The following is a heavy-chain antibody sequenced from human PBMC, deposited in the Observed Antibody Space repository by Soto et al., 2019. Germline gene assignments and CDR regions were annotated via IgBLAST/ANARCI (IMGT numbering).Heavy chain of an antibody. CDR1: GYTFTSYA. V-gene: IGHV1-3*01. J-gene: IGHJ4*02. Sequence: GASVKVSSKASGYTFTSYAIHWVRQAPGQRLEWMGWINAGNGNTKYSQKFQGRVIITRDTSAGTAYMELRSLRSEDTAVYYCATPIVAFYWGQGTLVTVSS. CDR2: INAGNGNT. CDR3: ATPIVAFY. D-gene: IGHD5-12*01.